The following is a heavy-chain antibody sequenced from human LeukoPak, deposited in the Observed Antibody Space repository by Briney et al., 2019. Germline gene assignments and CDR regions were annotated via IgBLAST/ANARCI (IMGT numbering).Heavy chain of an antibody. CDR3: AKDGWYYDSSGYLDY. J-gene: IGHJ4*02. CDR1: GFTFSSYG. CDR2: IRYDGSNK. Sequence: GGSLRLSCAASGFTFSSYGMHWVRQAPGKGLEWVAFIRYDGSNKYYADSVKGRSTISRDNSKDTLYLQMNSLRAEDTAVYYCAKDGWYYDSSGYLDYWGQGTLVTVSS. V-gene: IGHV3-30*02. D-gene: IGHD3-22*01.